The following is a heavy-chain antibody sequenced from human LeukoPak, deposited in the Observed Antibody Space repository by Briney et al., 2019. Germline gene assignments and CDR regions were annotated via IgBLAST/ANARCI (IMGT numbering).Heavy chain of an antibody. Sequence: KPSETLSLTCTVSGYSISSGYYWGWIRPPPGKGLEWIGSIYHSGSTYYNPSLKSRVTISVDTSKNQFSLKLSSVTAADTAVYYCARHPPHQGTGYSSGWFGDYFDYWGQGTLVTVSS. V-gene: IGHV4-38-2*02. D-gene: IGHD6-19*01. CDR1: GYSISSGYY. CDR3: ARHPPHQGTGYSSGWFGDYFDY. J-gene: IGHJ4*02. CDR2: IYHSGST.